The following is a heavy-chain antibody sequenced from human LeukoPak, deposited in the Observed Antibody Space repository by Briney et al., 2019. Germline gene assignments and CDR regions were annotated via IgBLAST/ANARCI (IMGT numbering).Heavy chain of an antibody. CDR1: GFGFSDYW. Sequence: GGSLRLSCAPSGFGFSDYWMHWVRQVPGRGPVWVSHISIDGSYTNYADSVKGRFTISRDNAKNTLYLEMNSLRAEDTAVYYCARNYDSSGYYYWGQGTLVTVSS. J-gene: IGHJ4*02. CDR3: ARNYDSSGYYY. CDR2: ISIDGSYT. D-gene: IGHD3-22*01. V-gene: IGHV3-74*01.